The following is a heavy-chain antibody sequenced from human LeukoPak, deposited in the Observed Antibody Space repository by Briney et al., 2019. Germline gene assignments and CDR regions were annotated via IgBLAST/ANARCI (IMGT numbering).Heavy chain of an antibody. V-gene: IGHV3-23*01. D-gene: IGHD6-13*01. J-gene: IGHJ5*02. CDR2: ISGSGGST. CDR1: GFTFSSYA. Sequence: GALRPSCAASGFTFSSYAMSWVRQAPGKGLEWVSAISGSGGSTYYADSVKGRFTISRDNSKNTLYLQMNSLRAEDAAVYYCAKDPAAGEANWFDPWGQGTLVTVSS. CDR3: AKDPAAGEANWFDP.